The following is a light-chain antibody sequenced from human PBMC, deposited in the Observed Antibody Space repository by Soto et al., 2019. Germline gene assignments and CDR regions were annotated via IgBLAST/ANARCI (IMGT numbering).Light chain of an antibody. J-gene: IGLJ2*01. Sequence: SYELTQPPSVSVAPGQTARISCDGDNIGTKSVHWYQQSPGQAPVLVIYYDVDRPSGIPERFSGSNSGNTATLTISRAEARDEADYYCQVWDRTIDQVIFGGGTKLTVL. CDR1: NIGTKS. CDR3: QVWDRTIDQVI. V-gene: IGLV3-21*04. CDR2: YDV.